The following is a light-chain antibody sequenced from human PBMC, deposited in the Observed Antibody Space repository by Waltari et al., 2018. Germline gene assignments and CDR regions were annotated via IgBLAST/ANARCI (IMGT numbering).Light chain of an antibody. CDR3: QHYVRLPAT. V-gene: IGKV3-20*01. CDR1: QSVSRA. J-gene: IGKJ1*01. CDR2: GAS. Sequence: IVLTQSPGILSLSPGERATLSCRASQSVSRALAWYQQKPGQAPRLLIYGASNRATGIPDRFSGGGSGTDFSLTISRLEPEDFAVYYCQHYVRLPATFGQGTKVEIK.